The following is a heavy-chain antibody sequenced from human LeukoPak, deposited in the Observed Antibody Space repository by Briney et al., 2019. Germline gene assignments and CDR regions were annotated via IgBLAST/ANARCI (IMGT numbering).Heavy chain of an antibody. V-gene: IGHV3-30-3*01. CDR2: ISYDGSNK. CDR3: ARDTTQLNGWDAFDI. D-gene: IGHD6-13*01. Sequence: GGSLRLSCAASGFTFSSYAMHWVRQAPGKGLEWVAVISYDGSNKYYADSVKGRFTISRDNSKNALYLQMNSLRAEDTAVYYCARDTTQLNGWDAFDIWGQGTMVTVSP. CDR1: GFTFSSYA. J-gene: IGHJ3*02.